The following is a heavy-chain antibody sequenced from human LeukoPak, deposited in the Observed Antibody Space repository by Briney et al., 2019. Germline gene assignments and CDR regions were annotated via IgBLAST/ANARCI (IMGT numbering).Heavy chain of an antibody. Sequence: SETLSLTGAVSGFSMSSNNWWSWVRRPPGKGMEWIGEIHESGSTNYNPSLKPRLPISVDKSKDQFSLTLSSVTDADTPVYYCARHEGFSQKDWGQGTQVTVS. CDR3: ARHEGFSQKD. CDR2: IHESGST. V-gene: IGHV4-4*02. CDR1: GFSMSSNNW. J-gene: IGHJ4*02.